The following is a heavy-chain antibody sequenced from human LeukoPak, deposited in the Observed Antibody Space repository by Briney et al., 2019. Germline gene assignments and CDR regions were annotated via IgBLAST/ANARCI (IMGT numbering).Heavy chain of an antibody. CDR1: GFAFSSSA. CDR2: ISGRGGST. D-gene: IGHD3-9*01. Sequence: QPGGSLRLSCAASGFAFSSSAMTWVRQAPGKGLEWVSSISGRGGSTYYADSVRGRFTISRDNSKNTLRLQMNSLRAEDTAVYYCAKGLGIGLDALTGSGISFDYWGQGTLVTVSS. J-gene: IGHJ4*02. V-gene: IGHV3-23*01. CDR3: AKGLGIGLDALTGSGISFDY.